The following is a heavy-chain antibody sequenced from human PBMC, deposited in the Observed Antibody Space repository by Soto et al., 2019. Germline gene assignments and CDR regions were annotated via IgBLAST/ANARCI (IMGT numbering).Heavy chain of an antibody. CDR1: GFTFKNYA. D-gene: IGHD2-2*01. CDR3: AKESDIVVVLSSGMYG. V-gene: IGHV3-23*01. J-gene: IGHJ6*02. CDR2: ISGSSAST. Sequence: EVRLLASGGGLRQPGGSLRLSCSASGFTFKNYAMTWVRQAPGKGLVWVSSISGSSASTYYSDSVMRRFTISRDNPRNTLYLQMSSLRAEDTALYYCAKESDIVVVLSSGMYGWGQGTTVIVSS.